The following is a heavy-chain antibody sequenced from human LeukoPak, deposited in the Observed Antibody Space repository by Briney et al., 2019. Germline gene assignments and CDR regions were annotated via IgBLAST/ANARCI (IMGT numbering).Heavy chain of an antibody. J-gene: IGHJ4*02. V-gene: IGHV4-39*01. CDR1: GGSISSSSYY. CDR2: IYYSGST. CDR3: ARLTVTTDGLDY. D-gene: IGHD4-17*01. Sequence: KTSETLSLTCTVSGGSISSSSYYWGWIRQPPGEGLEWIGSIYYSGSTYYNPSLKSRVTISVDTSKNQFSLKLSSVTAADTAVYYCARLTVTTDGLDYWGQGTLVTVSS.